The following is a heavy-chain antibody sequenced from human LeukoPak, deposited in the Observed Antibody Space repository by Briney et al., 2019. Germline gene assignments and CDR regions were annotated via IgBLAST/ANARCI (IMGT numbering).Heavy chain of an antibody. CDR1: GFTFSSYN. CDR2: ISGGSGAI. Sequence: PGGSLRLSCAASGFTFSSYNMIWVRQAPGKGLEWVSYISGGSGAIYYTDSVRGRFTISRDNAKNSLYLQMNSLRAEDTAVYYCARDLYGDYPWDYWGQGTLVTVSS. D-gene: IGHD4-17*01. J-gene: IGHJ4*02. V-gene: IGHV3-48*04. CDR3: ARDLYGDYPWDY.